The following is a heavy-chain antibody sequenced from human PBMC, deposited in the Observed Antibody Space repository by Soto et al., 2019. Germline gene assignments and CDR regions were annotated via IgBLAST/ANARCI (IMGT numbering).Heavy chain of an antibody. J-gene: IGHJ6*02. V-gene: IGHV1-18*01. CDR1: GYTFTSYG. CDR2: ISAYNGNT. Sequence: QVQLVQSGAEVKKPGASVKVSCKASGYTFTSYGISWVRQAPGQGLEWMGWISAYNGNTNYAQKLQGRVTMTTDTATSTAYMELRSLRSDDTAVYYCARAPSHDPSYYYYGMDGWGQGTTVTVSS. CDR3: ARAPSHDPSYYYYGMDG.